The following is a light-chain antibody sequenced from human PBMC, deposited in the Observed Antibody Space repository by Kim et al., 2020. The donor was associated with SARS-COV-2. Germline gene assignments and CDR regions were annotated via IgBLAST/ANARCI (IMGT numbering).Light chain of an antibody. V-gene: IGLV2-14*04. CDR3: SAYTSSTTLV. CDR1: TSDVGIHYNH. J-gene: IGLJ3*02. Sequence: QSLPILCPGHTSDVGIHYNHVSLYPQHPGKAPNLMIYHVSKRPSGVSNRFSGSKSGNTASLTISGLQAEDEADYYCSAYTSSTTLVFGGGTQLTVL. CDR2: HVS.